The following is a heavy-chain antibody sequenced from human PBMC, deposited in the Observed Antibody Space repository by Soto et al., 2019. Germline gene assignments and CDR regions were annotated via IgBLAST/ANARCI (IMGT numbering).Heavy chain of an antibody. J-gene: IGHJ6*02. V-gene: IGHV3-23*01. CDR3: VKDRIPLPYYYDSSGYYYHAPYGMDV. CDR1: GFTFSSYA. CDR2: ISGSGGST. Sequence: GGSLRLSCAASGFTFSSYAMGWVRQAPGKGLEWVSAISGSGGSTYYADSVKGRFTISRDNSKNTLYLQMNSLRAEDTAVYYCVKDRIPLPYYYDSSGYYYHAPYGMDVWGQGTTVTVSS. D-gene: IGHD3-22*01.